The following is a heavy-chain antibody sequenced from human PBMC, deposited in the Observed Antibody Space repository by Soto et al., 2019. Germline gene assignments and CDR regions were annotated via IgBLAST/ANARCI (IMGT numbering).Heavy chain of an antibody. CDR1: GDTFISYA. J-gene: IGHJ6*02. D-gene: IGHD3-10*01. Sequence: QVQLVQSGAEVKKPGSSVKVSCKASGDTFISYAISWVRQAPGQGPEWMGGLIPIFDTPKYAQKFQGRVTITADESTSTAYMELSSLKFEDPAVYYCARALGERRFGAMDVWGQGTTVTVSS. CDR2: LIPIFDTP. CDR3: ARALGERRFGAMDV. V-gene: IGHV1-69*01.